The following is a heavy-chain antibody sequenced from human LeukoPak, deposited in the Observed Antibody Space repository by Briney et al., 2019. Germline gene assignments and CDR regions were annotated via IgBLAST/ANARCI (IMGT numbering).Heavy chain of an antibody. CDR3: ARRGAFGMVRGYAARYGMDV. CDR2: IYYSGST. Sequence: PSETLSLTCTVSGGSISSSSYYWGWIRQPPGKGLEWIGSIYYSGSTYYNPSLKSRVTISVDTSKNQFSLKLSSVTAADTAVYYCARRGAFGMVRGYAARYGMDVWGQGTTVTVSS. CDR1: GGSISSSSYY. J-gene: IGHJ6*02. V-gene: IGHV4-39*01. D-gene: IGHD3-10*01.